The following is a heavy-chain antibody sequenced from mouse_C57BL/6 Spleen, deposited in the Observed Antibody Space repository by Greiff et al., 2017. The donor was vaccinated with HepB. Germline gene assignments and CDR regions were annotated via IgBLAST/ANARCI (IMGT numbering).Heavy chain of an antibody. Sequence: QVQLQQSGAELAKPGASVKLSCKASGYTFTSYWMHWVKQRPGQGLEWIGYINPSSGYTKYNQKFKDKATLTADKSSSTAYMQLSSLTYEDSAVYYCASYSNYYYYAMDYWGQGTSVTVSS. V-gene: IGHV1-7*01. CDR1: GYTFTSYW. J-gene: IGHJ4*01. CDR3: ASYSNYYYYAMDY. D-gene: IGHD2-5*01. CDR2: INPSSGYT.